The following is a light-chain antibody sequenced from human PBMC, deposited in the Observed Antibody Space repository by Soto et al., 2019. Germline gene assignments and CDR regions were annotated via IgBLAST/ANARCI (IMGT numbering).Light chain of an antibody. V-gene: IGKV3-20*01. CDR3: QQYGRSPWT. Sequence: DIVMIQTPLSLPATPVEPSTLSFIASQSVSSSYLAWYQQKPGQSPGLLIYGASSRATGIPDRFSGSGSGTDFTLTISRLEPEDFAVYYCQQYGRSPWTFGQGTKVDIK. CDR2: GAS. J-gene: IGKJ1*01. CDR1: QSVSSSY.